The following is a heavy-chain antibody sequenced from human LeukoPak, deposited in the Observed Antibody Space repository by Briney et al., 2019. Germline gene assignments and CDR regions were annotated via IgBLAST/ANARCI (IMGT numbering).Heavy chain of an antibody. Sequence: ASVKVSCKASGYTFTSYDINWVRQATGQGLEWMGWMNPNSGNTGYAQKFQGRVTMTRNTSISTAYMELSSLRSEDTAVYYCARVEYYYYYMDVWGKGTTVTVPS. J-gene: IGHJ6*03. V-gene: IGHV1-8*01. CDR3: ARVEYYYYYMDV. CDR2: MNPNSGNT. CDR1: GYTFTSYD. D-gene: IGHD3-3*01.